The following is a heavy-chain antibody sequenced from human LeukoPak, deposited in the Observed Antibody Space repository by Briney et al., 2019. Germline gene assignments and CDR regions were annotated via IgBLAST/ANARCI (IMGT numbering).Heavy chain of an antibody. D-gene: IGHD3-3*01. J-gene: IGHJ6*03. CDR1: GFTFSSYA. CDR3: ARVSSGIYFGVVIPYYYYYMDV. V-gene: IGHV3-23*01. CDR2: ISGSGGST. Sequence: PGGSLRLSCAASGFTFSSYAMSWVRQAPGKGLEWVSAISGSGGSTYYADSVKGRFTISRDNAKNSLYLQMNSLRAEDTAVYYCARVSSGIYFGVVIPYYYYYMDVWGKGTTVTVSS.